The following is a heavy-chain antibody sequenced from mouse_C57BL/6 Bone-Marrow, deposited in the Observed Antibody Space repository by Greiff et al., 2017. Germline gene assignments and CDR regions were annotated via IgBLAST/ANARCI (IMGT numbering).Heavy chain of an antibody. CDR1: GFNIKDDY. D-gene: IGHD2-1*01. Sequence: EVQLQQSGAELVRPGASVKLSCTASGFNIKDDYMHWVKQRPEKGLEWIGWIDPENGDTEYASKFQGKATITADTSSNTAYLQLSSLTSEDTAVYYCTTLPKNYWGQGTTLTVSS. CDR3: TTLPKNY. V-gene: IGHV14-4*01. CDR2: IDPENGDT. J-gene: IGHJ2*01.